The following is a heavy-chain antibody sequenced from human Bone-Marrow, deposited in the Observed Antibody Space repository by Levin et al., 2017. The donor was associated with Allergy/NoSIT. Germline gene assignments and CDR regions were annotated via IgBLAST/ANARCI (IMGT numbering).Heavy chain of an antibody. CDR3: TKCSNDEGRRRSGGFNWFDP. CDR2: ITGNGGTT. CDR1: GFTFSTYA. Sequence: TGGSLRLSCAASGFTFSTYAMNWVRQAPGKGLEWVSSITGNGGTTFYADSVRGRFTISRDNSKNTLDLQMNSRRGENTAVYFRTKCSNDEGRRRSGGFNWFDPGGQGALVTVSS. V-gene: IGHV3-23*01. J-gene: IGHJ5*02. D-gene: IGHD6-19*01.